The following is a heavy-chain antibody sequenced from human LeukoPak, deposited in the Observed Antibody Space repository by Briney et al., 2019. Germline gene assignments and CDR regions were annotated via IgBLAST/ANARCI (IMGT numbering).Heavy chain of an antibody. CDR1: GYTFTTYA. D-gene: IGHD1-26*01. CDR3: AKSTGGSYYYFDS. J-gene: IGHJ4*02. Sequence: GGSLRLSCAASGYTFTTYAMSWVRQAPGKGLEWVSGISGSGGSTYYADSVKGRFTISRDNSKNTLFLQMNSLRAEDTAVYYCAKSTGGSYYYFDSWGQGTLVTVSS. CDR2: ISGSGGST. V-gene: IGHV3-23*01.